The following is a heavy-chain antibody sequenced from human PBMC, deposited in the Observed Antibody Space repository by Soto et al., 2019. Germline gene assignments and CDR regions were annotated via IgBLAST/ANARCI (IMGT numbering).Heavy chain of an antibody. CDR2: IYPGDSDT. J-gene: IGHJ6*02. CDR1: GYIFSSYL. CDR3: ARPREAGKNYYGVDV. Sequence: GESLKVSWKVSGYIFSSYLIGWVRPLPGKGLEWMGIIYPGDSDTRYNPSFQGQVTISADKSISTAFLQWSSLRASDTAMYYCARPREAGKNYYGVDVWGQGTTVTVSS. D-gene: IGHD6-19*01. V-gene: IGHV5-51*01.